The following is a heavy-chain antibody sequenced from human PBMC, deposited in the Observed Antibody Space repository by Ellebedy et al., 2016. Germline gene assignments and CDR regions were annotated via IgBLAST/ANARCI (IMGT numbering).Heavy chain of an antibody. CDR2: IKTKTDGGTI. CDR3: TTTYDFATSGYAFDY. Sequence: GGSLRLXXAVSGFTFSNAWMNWVRQAPGKGLEWVGHIKTKTDGGTIDYAAPVKGSFTISRDDSRNTLYLQMHSLKTEDTAVYYCTTTYDFATSGYAFDYWGRGTLVTVSS. V-gene: IGHV3-15*01. CDR1: GFTFSNAW. D-gene: IGHD3-22*01. J-gene: IGHJ4*02.